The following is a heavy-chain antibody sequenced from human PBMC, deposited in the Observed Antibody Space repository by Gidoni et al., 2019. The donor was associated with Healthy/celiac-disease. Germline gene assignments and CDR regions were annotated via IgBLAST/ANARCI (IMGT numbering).Heavy chain of an antibody. CDR3: AKDEEGYDSSGYYYYYGMDV. J-gene: IGHJ6*02. V-gene: IGHV3-23*01. Sequence: EVQLLESGGVLVQPGGSLRLSCAASGFTFCSYAMSWVRRAPGKGLRWVSAMSGSGGSTYDADSVKGRFTISRENSKNTLYLQMNSLRAEDTAVYYCAKDEEGYDSSGYYYYYGMDVWGQGTTVTVSS. CDR2: MSGSGGST. D-gene: IGHD3-22*01. CDR1: GFTFCSYA.